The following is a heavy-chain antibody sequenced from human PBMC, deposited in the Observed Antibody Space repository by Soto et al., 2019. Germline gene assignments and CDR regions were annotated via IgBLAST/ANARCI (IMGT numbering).Heavy chain of an antibody. J-gene: IGHJ6*02. CDR3: ARNRAPPSNGMDV. V-gene: IGHV4-59*01. CDR2: IYYSGST. Sequence: SETLSLTCTVSGGSISSYYWSWIRQPPGKGLEWIGFIYYSGSTNYNPSLKRRVTISVDTSKNQFSLKLSSVTAADTAVYYCARNRAPPSNGMDVRGPGLPVTVS. CDR1: GGSISSYY.